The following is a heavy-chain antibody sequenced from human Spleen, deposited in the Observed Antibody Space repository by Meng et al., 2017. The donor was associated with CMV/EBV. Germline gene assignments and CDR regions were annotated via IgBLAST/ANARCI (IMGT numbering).Heavy chain of an antibody. D-gene: IGHD6-19*01. J-gene: IGHJ4*02. CDR1: GFSFSGYS. V-gene: IGHV3-48*04. CDR3: ARDSQWLVFFGY. CDR2: ISSSSGTI. Sequence: GESLKISCAASGFSFSGYSMNWVRQAPGKGPEWISHISSSSGTIYYADSVKGRFIISRDNAKNSVYLQMNSLRAEDTAVYYCARDSQWLVFFGYWGQGTLVTVSS.